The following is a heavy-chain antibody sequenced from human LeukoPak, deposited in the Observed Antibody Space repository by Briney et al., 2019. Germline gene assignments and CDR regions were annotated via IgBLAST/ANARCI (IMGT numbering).Heavy chain of an antibody. CDR3: ARERHTFDP. CDR1: GFTFSSYA. CDR2: ITSSSRYI. D-gene: IGHD6-25*01. J-gene: IGHJ5*02. Sequence: GGSLRLSCAASGFTFSSYAMSWVRQAPGKGLEWVSSITSSSRYIYYADSVKGRFSISRDDARSSLYPQMNSLRVEDTAVYYCARERHTFDPWGQGTLVTVSS. V-gene: IGHV3-21*01.